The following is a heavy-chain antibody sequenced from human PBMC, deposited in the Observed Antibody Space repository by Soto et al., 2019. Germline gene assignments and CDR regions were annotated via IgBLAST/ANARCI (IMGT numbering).Heavy chain of an antibody. CDR2: IDYSGRT. CDR1: GSSISHNY. V-gene: IGHV4-59*01. Sequence: QMQLQESGPGLVKPSETLSLTCSVSGSSISHNYWSWIRLPPGGGLEWIGFIDYSGRTTYNPSFTSGITMSVDTSKYQFSLMLDLVTAADTALYNCHGGDGYEVEVWGQGTTVSVSS. D-gene: IGHD2-21*02. CDR3: HGGDGYEVEV. J-gene: IGHJ6*02.